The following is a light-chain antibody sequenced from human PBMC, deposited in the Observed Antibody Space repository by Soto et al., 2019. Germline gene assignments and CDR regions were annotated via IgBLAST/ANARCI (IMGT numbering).Light chain of an antibody. V-gene: IGKV3-15*01. Sequence: RVMTQSPATLSVSPGERATLSCRASQSVSSNVAWYQQKPGQAPRLLIYGASTRATGIPARFSGSGSGTEFTLTISSLQSEDFAVYYCQQYDNWPPLTFGGGTKVEIK. CDR3: QQYDNWPPLT. CDR2: GAS. J-gene: IGKJ4*01. CDR1: QSVSSN.